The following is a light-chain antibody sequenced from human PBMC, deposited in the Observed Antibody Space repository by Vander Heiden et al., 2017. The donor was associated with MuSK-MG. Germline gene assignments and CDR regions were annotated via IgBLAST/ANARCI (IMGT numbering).Light chain of an antibody. CDR3: SSYTSSSTPVV. Sequence: QSALTQPSSVSGSPGQSLTISCTGTSSDVCYYNYVAWYQQHPGKSPKLMIYDVSNRPSGVSNRFSGAKSANTASLTISGLQAEDEADYYCSSYTSSSTPVVFGGGTKLTVL. CDR1: SSDVCYYNY. CDR2: DVS. V-gene: IGLV2-14*03. J-gene: IGLJ2*01.